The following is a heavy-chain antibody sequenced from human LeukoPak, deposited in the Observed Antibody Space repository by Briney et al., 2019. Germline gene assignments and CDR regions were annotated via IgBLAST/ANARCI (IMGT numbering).Heavy chain of an antibody. CDR2: INHSGST. Sequence: PSETLSLTCAVYGGSFSGYYWSWIRQPPGKGLEWIGEINHSGSTNYNPSLKSRVTISVDTSKNQFSLKLSSVTAADTAVYYCARHPGYYYDSSGYCDYWGQGTLVTVSS. J-gene: IGHJ4*02. CDR3: ARHPGYYYDSSGYCDY. CDR1: GGSFSGYY. V-gene: IGHV4-34*01. D-gene: IGHD3-22*01.